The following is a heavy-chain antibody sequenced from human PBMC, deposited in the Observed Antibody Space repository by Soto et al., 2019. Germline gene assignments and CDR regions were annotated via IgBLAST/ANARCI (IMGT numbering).Heavy chain of an antibody. CDR1: GYTFTSYG. D-gene: IGHD2-2*01. CDR3: ARDVVVPAAKGYFDY. J-gene: IGHJ4*02. CDR2: ISAYNGNT. Sequence: ASVKVSCKASGYTFTSYGISWVRQAPGQGLEWMGWISAYNGNTNYAQKLQGRVTMTTDTSTSTAYMELRSLRSDDTAVYYCARDVVVPAAKGYFDYWGQGTLGTVCS. V-gene: IGHV1-18*01.